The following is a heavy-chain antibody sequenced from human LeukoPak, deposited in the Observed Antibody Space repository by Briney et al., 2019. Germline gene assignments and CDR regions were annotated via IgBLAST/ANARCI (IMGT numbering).Heavy chain of an antibody. CDR2: IIPIFGTA. D-gene: IGHD1-20*01. V-gene: IGHV1-69*05. CDR3: ARAGDGNWNDRDYYYYMDV. Sequence: SVKVSCKASGGTFSSYAISWVRQAPGQGLEWMGRIIPIFGTANYAQKFQGRVTITTDESTSTAYMELSSLRSEDTAVYYCARAGDGNWNDRDYYYYMDVWGKGTAVTVSS. J-gene: IGHJ6*03. CDR1: GGTFSSYA.